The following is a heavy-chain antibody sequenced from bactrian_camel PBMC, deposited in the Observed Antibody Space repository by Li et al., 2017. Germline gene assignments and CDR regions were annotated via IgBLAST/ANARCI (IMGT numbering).Heavy chain of an antibody. V-gene: IGHV3S53*01. J-gene: IGHJ4*01. CDR1: GNTTSSRY. D-gene: IGHD6*01. CDR2: KFRDGRA. Sequence: HVQLVESGGGSVQAGGSLKLSCAASGNTTSSRYMGWYRQAPGKEREGVALKFRDGRASYRDSVKGRFNLTKDNAKNTLYLQMDNLKPEDTAMYYCAAARSWDGTSCAKIEACDWGQGTQVTVS. CDR3: AAARSWDGTSCAKIEACD.